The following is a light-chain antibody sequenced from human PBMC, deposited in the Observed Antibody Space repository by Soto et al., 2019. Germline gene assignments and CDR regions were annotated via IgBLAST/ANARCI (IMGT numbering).Light chain of an antibody. CDR2: GAL. Sequence: VLTQSTVTLSLSPAERPTLSCRASQSVVTSYLAWYQQKYGQSPRLLIYGALYRAPGIPDRFSGSGSGTDFTLSISRLEPEDFAVYYCQYYDESMWTFGRGTKV. J-gene: IGKJ1*01. CDR3: QYYDESMWT. V-gene: IGKV3-20*01. CDR1: QSVVTSY.